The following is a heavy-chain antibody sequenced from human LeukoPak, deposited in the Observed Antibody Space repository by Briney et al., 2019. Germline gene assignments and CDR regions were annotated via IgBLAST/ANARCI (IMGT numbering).Heavy chain of an antibody. J-gene: IGHJ4*02. Sequence: PGGSLRLSCAASGFTFSSYGMHWVRQAPGKGLEWVAFIRYDGSNKYYADSVKGRFTISRDNSKNTLYLRMNSLRAEDTAVYYCAKDMVYSSYYFDYWGQGTLVTVSS. D-gene: IGHD5-12*01. V-gene: IGHV3-30*02. CDR2: IRYDGSNK. CDR3: AKDMVYSSYYFDY. CDR1: GFTFSSYG.